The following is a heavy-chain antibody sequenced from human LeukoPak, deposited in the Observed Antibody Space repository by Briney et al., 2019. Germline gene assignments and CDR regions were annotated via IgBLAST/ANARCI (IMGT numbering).Heavy chain of an antibody. D-gene: IGHD5-24*01. V-gene: IGHV3-30-3*01. J-gene: IGHJ4*02. CDR2: ISYDGSNK. CDR1: GFTFSNYA. Sequence: GGSLRLSCAASGFTFSNYAIHWVRQTPGKGLERVAVISYDGSNKLYADSVKGRFTISKDNSKNTLYLQMSSLRIEDTAVYYCARDISWRSTIDYWGQGTLVTVSS. CDR3: ARDISWRSTIDY.